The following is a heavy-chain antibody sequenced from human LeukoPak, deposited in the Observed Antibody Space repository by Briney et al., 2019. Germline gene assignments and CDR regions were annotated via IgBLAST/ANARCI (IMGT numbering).Heavy chain of an antibody. V-gene: IGHV1-69*05. CDR2: IIPIFGTA. D-gene: IGHD1-26*01. J-gene: IGHJ4*02. CDR3: ASPKTLELLSGSSQFDY. Sequence: SVKVSCKASVGTFSSYAISWVRQAPGQGLEWMGRIIPIFGTANYAQKFQGRVTITTDESTGTAYMELSSLRSEDTAVYYCASPKTLELLSGSSQFDYWGQGTLVTVSS. CDR1: VGTFSSYA.